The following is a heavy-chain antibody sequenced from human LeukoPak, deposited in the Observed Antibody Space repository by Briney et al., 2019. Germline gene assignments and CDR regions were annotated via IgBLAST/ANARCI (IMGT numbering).Heavy chain of an antibody. Sequence: GGSLRLSCAASGFTVSSNYMSWVRQAPGKGLEWASVIYSGGSTYYADSVKGRFTISRDNSKNTLYLQMNSLRAEDTAVYYCAKDRVGYEGPFDYWGQGTLVTVSS. CDR3: AKDRVGYEGPFDY. CDR1: GFTVSSNY. J-gene: IGHJ4*02. D-gene: IGHD5-12*01. CDR2: IYSGGST. V-gene: IGHV3-66*01.